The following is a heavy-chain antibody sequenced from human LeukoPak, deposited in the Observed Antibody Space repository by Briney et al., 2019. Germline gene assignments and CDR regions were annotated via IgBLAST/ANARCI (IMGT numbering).Heavy chain of an antibody. J-gene: IGHJ4*02. D-gene: IGHD5-18*01. V-gene: IGHV1-2*02. CDR2: INPNNGGT. CDR1: GYTFTCYY. CDR3: ARDRDTAIIYYFDY. Sequence: ASVKVSCKASGYTFTCYYMHWVRQAPGQGLEWMGWINPNNGGTNYAQKFQGRVTMTRDTSISTAYMELSGLRSDDTAVYYCARDRDTAIIYYFDYWGQGTLVTVSS.